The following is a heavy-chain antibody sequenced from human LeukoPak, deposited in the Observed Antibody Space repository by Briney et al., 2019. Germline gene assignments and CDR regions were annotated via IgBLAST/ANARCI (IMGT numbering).Heavy chain of an antibody. CDR2: IYYSGST. J-gene: IGHJ5*02. CDR1: GGSISSSSYY. Sequence: SETLSLTCTVSGGSISSSSYYWGWLRQPPGKGLEWIGSIYYSGSTYYNPSLKSRVTISVDTSKNQFSLKLSSVTAADTAVYYCARDSWTTGGVKFDPWGQGTLVTVSS. V-gene: IGHV4-39*07. CDR3: ARDSWTTGGVKFDP. D-gene: IGHD3-16*01.